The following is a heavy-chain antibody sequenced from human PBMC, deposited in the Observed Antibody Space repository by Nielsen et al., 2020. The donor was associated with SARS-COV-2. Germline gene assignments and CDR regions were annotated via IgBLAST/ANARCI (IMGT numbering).Heavy chain of an antibody. CDR3: ARVAAAGTPNWFDP. J-gene: IGHJ5*02. Sequence: WARQAPGQGLEWMGRINPNSGGTNYAQEFQGRVTMTRDTSISTAYMELSRLRSDDTAVYYCARVAAAGTPNWFDPWGQGTLVTVSS. D-gene: IGHD6-13*01. CDR2: INPNSGGT. V-gene: IGHV1-2*06.